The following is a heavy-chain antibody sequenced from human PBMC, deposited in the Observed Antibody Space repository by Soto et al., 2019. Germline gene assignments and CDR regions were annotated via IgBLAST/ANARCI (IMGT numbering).Heavy chain of an antibody. CDR2: IIPAFGTA. CDR1: GDTFNSYA. J-gene: IGHJ4*02. Sequence: QVQLVQSGAEVRKPGSSVKVSCQASGDTFNSYAINWGRQAPGQGLAFMGGIIPAFGTANYAQKFQGRVTITADDSTSTAYMELGSLRSEDTAIYYCARVPGTRVRGHYFDQWGQGTLVTVSS. CDR3: ARVPGTRVRGHYFDQ. V-gene: IGHV1-69*01. D-gene: IGHD3-10*01.